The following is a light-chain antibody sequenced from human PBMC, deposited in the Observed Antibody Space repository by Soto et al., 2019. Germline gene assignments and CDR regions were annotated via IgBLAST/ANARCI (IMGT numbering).Light chain of an antibody. Sequence: QSVLTQPASVSGSPGQSITISCTGTRSDVGDYKYVSWYQLHPGKAPKLIISEVSNRPSGVSSRFSGSKSANTASLTISGLRAEDEADYYCSSYTRSSTQVFGTGTKLTVL. J-gene: IGLJ1*01. V-gene: IGLV2-14*01. CDR2: EVS. CDR3: SSYTRSSTQV. CDR1: RSDVGDYKY.